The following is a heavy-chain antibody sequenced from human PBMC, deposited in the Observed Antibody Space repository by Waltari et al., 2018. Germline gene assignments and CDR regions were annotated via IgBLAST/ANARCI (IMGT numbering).Heavy chain of an antibody. J-gene: IGHJ5*02. CDR2: IYYSGST. D-gene: IGHD2-2*01. CDR1: GGSISSSSYY. Sequence: QLQLQESGPGLVKPSETLSLTCTVSGGSISSSSYYWGWIRQPPGQGLEWIGSIYYSGSTYYNPSLKSRVTISVDTSKNQFSLKLSSVTAADTAVYYCARDNSIVVVPAAEFDPWGQGTLVTVSS. V-gene: IGHV4-39*07. CDR3: ARDNSIVVVPAAEFDP.